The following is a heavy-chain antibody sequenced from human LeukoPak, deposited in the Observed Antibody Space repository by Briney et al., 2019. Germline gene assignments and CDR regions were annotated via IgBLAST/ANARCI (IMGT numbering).Heavy chain of an antibody. CDR1: GFTFRSYS. J-gene: IGHJ4*02. Sequence: GGSLRLSCAASGFTFRSYSMNWVRQAPGKGLEWVSYISGSSSTIYYADSVKGRFIISRDNAKNSLYLQMNSLRAEDTAVYYCARPSGSYGSGSFDFDYWGQGTLVTVSS. D-gene: IGHD3-10*01. V-gene: IGHV3-48*04. CDR2: ISGSSSTI. CDR3: ARPSGSYGSGSFDFDY.